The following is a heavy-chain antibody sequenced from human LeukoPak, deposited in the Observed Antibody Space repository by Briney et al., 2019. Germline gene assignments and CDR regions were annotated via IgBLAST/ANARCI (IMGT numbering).Heavy chain of an antibody. CDR1: GFTFSGSA. V-gene: IGHV3-73*01. CDR3: TTRAPTDGSGSYSFDY. D-gene: IGHD3-10*01. J-gene: IGHJ4*02. Sequence: GGSLRLSCAASGFTFSGSAMHWVRQASGKGLEWVGRIRSKANSYATAYAASVKGRFTISRDDSKNTAYLQMNSLKTEDTAVYYCTTRAPTDGSGSYSFDYWGQGTLVTVSS. CDR2: IRSKANSYAT.